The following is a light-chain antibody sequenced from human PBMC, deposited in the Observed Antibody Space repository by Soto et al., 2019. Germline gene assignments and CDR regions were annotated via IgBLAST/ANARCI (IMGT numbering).Light chain of an antibody. J-gene: IGKJ1*01. CDR2: KAS. CDR3: QHYNSYSEA. V-gene: IGKV1-5*03. Sequence: IWMTQSPSTLSGSVGDRVTITVGASQTISSGLAWYQQKPGKAPKLLIYKASTLKSGVPSRFSGSGSGTEFTLTISSLQPDDFATYYCQHYNSYSEAFGQGTKVDIK. CDR1: QTISSG.